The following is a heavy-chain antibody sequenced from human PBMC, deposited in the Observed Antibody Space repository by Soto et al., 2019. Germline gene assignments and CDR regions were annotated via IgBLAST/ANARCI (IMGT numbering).Heavy chain of an antibody. CDR1: GFTFSSYA. Sequence: GGSLRLSCAASGFTFSSYAMSWVRQAPGKGLESVSAISGSGGSTYYADSVKGRFTISRDNSKNTLYLQMNSLRAEDTAVYYCAKAPWNYVFQHWGQGTLVTVSS. CDR2: ISGSGGST. D-gene: IGHD1-7*01. J-gene: IGHJ1*01. V-gene: IGHV3-23*01. CDR3: AKAPWNYVFQH.